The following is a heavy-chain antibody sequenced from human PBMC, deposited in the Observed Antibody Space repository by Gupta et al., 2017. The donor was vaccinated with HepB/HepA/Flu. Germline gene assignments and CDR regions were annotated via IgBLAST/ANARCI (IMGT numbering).Heavy chain of an antibody. D-gene: IGHD5-18*01. J-gene: IGHJ5*02. CDR1: GFSLSTSGMC. V-gene: IGHV2-70*01. CDR3: ARIAGYSYGSGWFDP. CDR2: IDWDDDK. Sequence: QVTLRESGPALVKPTQTLTLTCTFSGFSLSTSGMCVSWIRQPPGKALEWLALIDWDDDKYYSTSLKTRLTISKDTSKNQVVLTMTNMDPVDTATYYCARIAGYSYGSGWFDPWGQGTLVTVSS.